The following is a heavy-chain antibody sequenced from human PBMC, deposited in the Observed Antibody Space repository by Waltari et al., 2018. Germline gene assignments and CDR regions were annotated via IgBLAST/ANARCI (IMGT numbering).Heavy chain of an antibody. CDR2: IYFSGIT. J-gene: IGHJ6*03. CDR1: GDSISGGDYY. V-gene: IGHV4-30-4*08. Sequence: QVQLQEAGPGLVKPSQTLSLTCTVSGDSISGGDYYWSWIRQPPGKGLEWSGYIYFSGITYANPALKSRAAFSIDTSKNQFSLRLSSVTAADTAVYFCVRAGVITGRDYFHYYMDVWGKGTTVTVSS. CDR3: VRAGVITGRDYFHYYMDV. D-gene: IGHD1-20*01.